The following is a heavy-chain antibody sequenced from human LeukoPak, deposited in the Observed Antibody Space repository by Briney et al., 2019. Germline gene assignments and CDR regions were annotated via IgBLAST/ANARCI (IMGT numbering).Heavy chain of an antibody. Sequence: ASVKVSCKASGYTFTSYDINWVRQATGQGLEWMGWMNPNSGNTGYAQKFQGRVTMTRNTSISTAYMELSSLRSEDTAVCYCARSQELLPNYYYYGMDVWGQGTTVTVSS. CDR2: MNPNSGNT. D-gene: IGHD1-26*01. V-gene: IGHV1-8*01. CDR1: GYTFTSYD. CDR3: ARSQELLPNYYYYGMDV. J-gene: IGHJ6*02.